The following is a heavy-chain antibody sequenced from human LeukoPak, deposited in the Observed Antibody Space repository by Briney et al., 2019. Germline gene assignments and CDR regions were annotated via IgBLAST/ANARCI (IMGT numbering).Heavy chain of an antibody. CDR2: IDRDGSTT. Sequence: GGSLRLSCAASGFTFSSYAMSWVRQAPGKGLVWVSRIDRDGSTTSYADSVKGRFTISRDNAKNTLYLQMNSLRAEDTAVYYCARLLPAVDWGQGTLVTVSS. CDR3: ARLLPAVD. D-gene: IGHD6-25*01. CDR1: GFTFSSYA. V-gene: IGHV3-74*01. J-gene: IGHJ4*02.